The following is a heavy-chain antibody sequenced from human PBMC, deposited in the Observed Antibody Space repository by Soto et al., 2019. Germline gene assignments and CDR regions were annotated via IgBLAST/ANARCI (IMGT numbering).Heavy chain of an antibody. J-gene: IGHJ5*02. V-gene: IGHV5-51*01. CDR3: ARRPGRSSSSGRFDP. Sequence: GESLKISGKGSGYSFTSYWIGWVRQMPGKGLEWMGIIYPGDSDTRYSPSFQGQVTISADKSISTAYLQWSSLKASDTAMYYCARRPGRSSSSGRFDPWGQGTLVTVSS. CDR2: IYPGDSDT. CDR1: GYSFTSYW. D-gene: IGHD6-6*01.